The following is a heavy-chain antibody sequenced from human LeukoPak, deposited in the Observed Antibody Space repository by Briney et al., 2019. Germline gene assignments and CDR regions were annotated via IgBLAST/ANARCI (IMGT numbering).Heavy chain of an antibody. J-gene: IGHJ4*02. CDR2: IYYSGST. V-gene: IGHV4-39*07. D-gene: IGHD4/OR15-4a*01. CDR3: ARADYGANCDY. Sequence: SETLSLTCTVSGGSISSSSYYWGWIRQPPGKGLEWIGSIYYSGSTYYNPSLKSRVTISVDTSKNQFSLKLSSVTAADTAVYYCARADYGANCDYWGQGTLVTVSS. CDR1: GGSISSSSYY.